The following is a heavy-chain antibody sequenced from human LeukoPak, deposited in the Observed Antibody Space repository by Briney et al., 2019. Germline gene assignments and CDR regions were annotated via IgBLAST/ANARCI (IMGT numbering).Heavy chain of an antibody. CDR3: AKDSDYYYGSGSP. J-gene: IGHJ5*02. V-gene: IGHV3-23*01. D-gene: IGHD3-10*01. Sequence: GGSLRLSCAASGFTFSSYGMSWVRQDPGKGLEWVSGISATGGTTYYADSVKGRFTISRDNSKNTLYLQMNSLRAEDTAVYYCAKDSDYYYGSGSPWGQGTLVTVSS. CDR1: GFTFSSYG. CDR2: ISATGGTT.